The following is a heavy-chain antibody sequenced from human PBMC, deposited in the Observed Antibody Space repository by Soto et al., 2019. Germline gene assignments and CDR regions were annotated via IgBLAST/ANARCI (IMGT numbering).Heavy chain of an antibody. D-gene: IGHD1-7*01. CDR2: ISSNGGTT. Sequence: EVQLAESGGVMVQPGGSLRLSCVASGSTFSTYDMHWVRQAPGKGLEYVSSISSNGGTTYYGNSVKGRFTISSDNSKNTLYLQMGSLRAEDMAVYYCVRRVSGNYDYWGQGTLVTVSS. CDR1: GSTFSTYD. V-gene: IGHV3-64*01. J-gene: IGHJ4*02. CDR3: VRRVSGNYDY.